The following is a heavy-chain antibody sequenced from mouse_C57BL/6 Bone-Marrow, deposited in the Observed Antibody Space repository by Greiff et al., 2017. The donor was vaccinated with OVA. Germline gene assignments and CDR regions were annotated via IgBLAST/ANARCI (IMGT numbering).Heavy chain of an antibody. Sequence: EVKVVESGGGLVQSGRSLRLSCATSGFTFSDFYMEWVRQAPGKGLEWIAASRNKANDYTTEYSASVKGRFIVSRDTSQSILYLQMNALRAEDTAIYYGARNGDGSSYEDAMDYWGQGTSVTVSS. V-gene: IGHV7-1*01. CDR3: ARNGDGSSYEDAMDY. CDR2: SRNKANDYTT. J-gene: IGHJ4*01. CDR1: GFTFSDFY. D-gene: IGHD1-1*01.